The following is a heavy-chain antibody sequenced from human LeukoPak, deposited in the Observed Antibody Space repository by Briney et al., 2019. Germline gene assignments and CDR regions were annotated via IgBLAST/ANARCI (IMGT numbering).Heavy chain of an antibody. J-gene: IGHJ6*03. CDR2: IYHSGST. D-gene: IGHD6-13*01. Sequence: GSLRLSCAASGFTFSSYAMSWVRQPPGKGLEWIGEIYHSGSTNYNPSLKSRVTISVDKSKNQFSLKLSSVTAADTAVYYCARAKEYSSSWNTYYYHYYMDVWGKGTTVTISS. CDR1: GFTFSSYAM. CDR3: ARAKEYSSSWNTYYYHYYMDV. V-gene: IGHV4-4*02.